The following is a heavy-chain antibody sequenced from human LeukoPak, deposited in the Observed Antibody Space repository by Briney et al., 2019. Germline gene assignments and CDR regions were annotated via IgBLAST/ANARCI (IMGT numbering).Heavy chain of an antibody. CDR1: GFSISSGYY. J-gene: IGHJ5*02. CDR3: ARPQISRLGYCSGGSCYGIDP. Sequence: SETLSLTCTVSGFSISSGYYWGWIRQPPGKGLEWITNIYHTGTTYYNPSLKSRVTISVDTSKNHFSLKLSSVTAADTAVYYCARPQISRLGYCSGGSCYGIDPWGQGTLVTVSS. D-gene: IGHD2-15*01. V-gene: IGHV4-38-2*02. CDR2: IYHTGTT.